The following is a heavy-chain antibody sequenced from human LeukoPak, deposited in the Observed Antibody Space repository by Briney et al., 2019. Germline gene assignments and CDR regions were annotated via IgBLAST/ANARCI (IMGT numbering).Heavy chain of an antibody. CDR3: ARDTAMARGLLDY. CDR1: GYTSTGYY. J-gene: IGHJ4*02. CDR2: INPNSGGT. D-gene: IGHD5-18*01. V-gene: IGHV1-2*02. Sequence: ASVKVSCKASGYTSTGYYMHWVRQAPGQGLEWMGWINPNSGGTSYAQKFQGRVTMTRDMSTSTVYMELSSLRSEDTAVYYCARDTAMARGLLDYWGQGTLVTVSS.